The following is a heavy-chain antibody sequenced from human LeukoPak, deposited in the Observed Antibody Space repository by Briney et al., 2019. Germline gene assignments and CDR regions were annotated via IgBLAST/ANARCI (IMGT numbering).Heavy chain of an antibody. CDR2: IRYDGSNK. Sequence: GGSLRLSCAASGFTFSSYGMHWVRQAPGKGLEWVAFIRYDGSNKYYADSVKGRFTISRDNAKNSLYLQMNSLRAEDTAVYYCAREVIVYDFWSGYYDGDAFDIWGQGTMVTVSS. V-gene: IGHV3-30*02. J-gene: IGHJ3*02. CDR1: GFTFSSYG. CDR3: AREVIVYDFWSGYYDGDAFDI. D-gene: IGHD3-3*01.